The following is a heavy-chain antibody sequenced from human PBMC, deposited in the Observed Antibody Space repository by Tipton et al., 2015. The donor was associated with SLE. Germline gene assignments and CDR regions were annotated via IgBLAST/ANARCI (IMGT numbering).Heavy chain of an antibody. CDR3: ARLTPWGYDY. J-gene: IGHJ4*02. V-gene: IGHV4-59*12. D-gene: IGHD7-27*01. Sequence: TLSLTCTVSGGSISGYYWSWIRQPPGKGLEWIGYTLHTGGTNYNPSLESRVTMSFDRSKNLFSLSLSSVTAADTAVYYCARLTPWGYDYWGPGMLVTVSS. CDR1: GGSISGYY. CDR2: TLHTGGT.